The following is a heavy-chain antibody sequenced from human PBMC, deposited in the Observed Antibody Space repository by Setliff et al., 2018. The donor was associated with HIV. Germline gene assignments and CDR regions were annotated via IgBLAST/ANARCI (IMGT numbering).Heavy chain of an antibody. CDR1: GGSISSGSYY. J-gene: IGHJ6*03. Sequence: SETLSLTCTVSGGSISSGSYYWTWIRQPAGKGLEWIGYIYYSGTTNYNPSLKSRVTISLDTSKNQFSLRLTSVTAADTAVYYCARERYDISESYQYYYYMDVWGKGTTVTVSS. CDR3: ARERYDISESYQYYYYMDV. V-gene: IGHV4-61*10. D-gene: IGHD3-9*01. CDR2: IYYSGTT.